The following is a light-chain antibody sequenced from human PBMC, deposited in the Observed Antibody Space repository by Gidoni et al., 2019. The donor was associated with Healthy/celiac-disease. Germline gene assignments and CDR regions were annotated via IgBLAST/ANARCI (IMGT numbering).Light chain of an antibody. V-gene: IGKV1-5*01. J-gene: IGKJ2*01. CDR1: QGISSW. Sequence: DIQMTPSPSTLSASVGDRVTITCRASQGISSWLAWYQQKPGKAPKLLIYDASSLESGVPSRFSGSGSGTEFTLTISSLQPDDFATYYCQQYNSYSYTFGQGTKLEIK. CDR3: QQYNSYSYT. CDR2: DAS.